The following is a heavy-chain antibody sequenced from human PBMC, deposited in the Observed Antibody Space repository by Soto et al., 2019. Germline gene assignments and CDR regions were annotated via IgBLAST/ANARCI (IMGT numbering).Heavy chain of an antibody. Sequence: PSETLSLTCAVSGYSITGCYYCGWFRQPPGKGLEWIGSLNYSVSTYYNPSLKSRVTISVDTSKNQFSLKLSSVTAADTAVYYCARGHTVTTAYYYYYGMNVWGQETKV. V-gene: IGHV4-38-2*01. CDR2: LNYSVST. CDR1: GYSITGCYY. D-gene: IGHD4-4*01. J-gene: IGHJ6*02. CDR3: ARGHTVTTAYYYYYGMNV.